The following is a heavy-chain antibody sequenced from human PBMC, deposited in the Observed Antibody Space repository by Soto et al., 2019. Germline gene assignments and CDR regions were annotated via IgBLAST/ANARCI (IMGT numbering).Heavy chain of an antibody. CDR1: GFDCSNYW. J-gene: IGHJ5*02. V-gene: IGHV3-74*03. D-gene: IGHD4-17*01. CDR2: INGDGSDI. Sequence: EVQLVESGGGLVQPGGALRLSCGASGFDCSNYWMHWVRQAPGKGLVWVSRINGDGSDIKYADSVKGRFTISRDNAKNTVYLQMNSLRADDTAVYYCARDQTTGDWFDAWGQGALVTVSS. CDR3: ARDQTTGDWFDA.